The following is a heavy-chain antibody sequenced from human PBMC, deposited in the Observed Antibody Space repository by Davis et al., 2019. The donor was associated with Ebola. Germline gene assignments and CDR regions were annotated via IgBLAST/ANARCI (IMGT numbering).Heavy chain of an antibody. V-gene: IGHV3-23*01. CDR2: ISGSGGST. J-gene: IGHJ4*02. CDR3: AKDLDGGNSGPPPVNY. Sequence: GGSLRLSCAVSGFSFSSYWMTWVRQAPGKGLEWVSAISGSGGSTYYADSVKGRFTISRDNSKSTLYLQMNSLRAEDTAVYYCAKDLDGGNSGPPPVNYWGQGTLVTVSS. D-gene: IGHD4-23*01. CDR1: GFSFSSYW.